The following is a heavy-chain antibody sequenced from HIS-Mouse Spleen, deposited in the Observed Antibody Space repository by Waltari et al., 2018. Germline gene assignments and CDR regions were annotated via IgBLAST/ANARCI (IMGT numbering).Heavy chain of an antibody. CDR2: INHSGST. V-gene: IGHV4-34*01. J-gene: IGHJ1*01. CDR1: GGSFSGYY. CDR3: ARGALRGSYYWGEYFQH. D-gene: IGHD1-26*01. Sequence: QVQLQQWGAGLLKPSETLSLTCAVYGGSFSGYYWSWIRQPPGKGLGWIGEINHSGSTNYNPSLKSRVTISVDTSKNQFSLKLSSVTAADTAVYYCARGALRGSYYWGEYFQHWGQGTLVTVSS.